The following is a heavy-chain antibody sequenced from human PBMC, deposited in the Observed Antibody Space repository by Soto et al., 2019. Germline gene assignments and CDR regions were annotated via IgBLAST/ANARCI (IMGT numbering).Heavy chain of an antibody. CDR2: ISSSSSYI. CDR1: GFTFSSYS. J-gene: IGHJ6*02. D-gene: IGHD1-26*01. Sequence: KTGGSLRLSCAASGFTFSSYSMNWVRQAPGKGLEWVSSISSSSSYIYYADSVKGRFTISRDNAKNSLYLQMNSLRAEDTAVYYCARDISGSPKTGMDVWGQGTTVTVSS. CDR3: ARDISGSPKTGMDV. V-gene: IGHV3-21*01.